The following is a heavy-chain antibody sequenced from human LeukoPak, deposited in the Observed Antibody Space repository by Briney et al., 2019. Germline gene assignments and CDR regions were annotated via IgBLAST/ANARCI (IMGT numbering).Heavy chain of an antibody. CDR1: GGSISSYC. D-gene: IGHD6-19*01. CDR3: ARGSGWYEYFQH. V-gene: IGHV4-59*01. Sequence: SQTLSLTRTVSGGSISSYCWSWIRQPPGKGLEWIGYIYYSGSTNYNPSLKSRVTISVDTSKNQFSLKLSSVTAADTAVYYCARGSGWYEYFQHWGQGTLVTVSS. J-gene: IGHJ1*01. CDR2: IYYSGST.